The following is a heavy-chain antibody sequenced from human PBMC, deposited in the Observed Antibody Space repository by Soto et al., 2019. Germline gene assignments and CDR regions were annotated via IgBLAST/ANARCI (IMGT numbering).Heavy chain of an antibody. V-gene: IGHV1-18*01. CDR3: ARGGSGSYRMFDY. D-gene: IGHD1-26*01. CDR2: ISVYHGNT. J-gene: IGHJ4*02. Sequence: QVQLVQSGAEVKKPGASVTVSCQASGFTFNTYVITGGGQAPGQGLEWLGWISVYHGNTNYAQKVQGRVTMTTDTSTSTAYMELRSLRSDDTAVYYCARGGSGSYRMFDYWGQGTLVTVSS. CDR1: GFTFNTYV.